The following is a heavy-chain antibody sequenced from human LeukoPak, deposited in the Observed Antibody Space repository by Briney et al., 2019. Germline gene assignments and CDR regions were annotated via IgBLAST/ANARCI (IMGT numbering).Heavy chain of an antibody. CDR1: GFSFSTYA. V-gene: IGHV3-23*01. CDR3: AREARGSSTWSTGGPFDY. J-gene: IGHJ4*02. D-gene: IGHD6-13*01. Sequence: PGGSLRLSCAASGFSFSTYAMSWVRQAPGKGLGWVSVISGSGGDTDYADSVKGRFTISRDNSKNTLFLQMNSLRVEDTALYYCAREARGSSTWSTGGPFDYWGQGALVTVSS. CDR2: ISGSGGDT.